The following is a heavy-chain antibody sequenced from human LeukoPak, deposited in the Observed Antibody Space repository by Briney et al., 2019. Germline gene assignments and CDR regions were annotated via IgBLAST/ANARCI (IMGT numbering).Heavy chain of an antibody. D-gene: IGHD1-26*01. V-gene: IGHV4-4*02. CDR1: GGSISSSNW. CDR2: INHSGST. Sequence: PSGTLSLTCAVSGGSISSSNWWSWVRQPPGKGLEWIGEINHSGSTNYNPSLKSRVTISVDTSKNQFSLKLSSVTAADTAVYYCARDSVTGSYYPTKFDYWGQGTLVTVSS. CDR3: ARDSVTGSYYPTKFDY. J-gene: IGHJ4*02.